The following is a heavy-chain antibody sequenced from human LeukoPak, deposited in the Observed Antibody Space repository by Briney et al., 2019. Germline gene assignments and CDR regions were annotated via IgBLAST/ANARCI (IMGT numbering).Heavy chain of an antibody. D-gene: IGHD3-22*01. J-gene: IGHJ4*02. CDR3: AKQQWLLLSIDY. Sequence: GGSLRLSCAASGFTFSSYSMNWVRQAPGKGLGWVSAISGSGGSTYYADSVKGRFTISRDNSKDTLYLQMNSLRAEDTAVYYCAKQQWLLLSIDYWGQGTLVTVSS. CDR2: ISGSGGST. V-gene: IGHV3-23*01. CDR1: GFTFSSYS.